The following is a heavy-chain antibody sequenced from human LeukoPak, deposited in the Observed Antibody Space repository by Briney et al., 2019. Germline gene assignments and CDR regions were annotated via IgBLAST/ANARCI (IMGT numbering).Heavy chain of an antibody. CDR1: GFTFDDYV. J-gene: IGHJ4*02. V-gene: IGHV3-20*01. Sequence: GGSLRLSCAASGFTFDDYVMSWVRQAPGKGLEWVSGINWNGGSTGYADSVKGRFTISRDNAKNSLYLQMNSLRAEDTALYHCARDLRYCSGGSCYSDYWGQGTLVTVSS. D-gene: IGHD2-15*01. CDR2: INWNGGST. CDR3: ARDLRYCSGGSCYSDY.